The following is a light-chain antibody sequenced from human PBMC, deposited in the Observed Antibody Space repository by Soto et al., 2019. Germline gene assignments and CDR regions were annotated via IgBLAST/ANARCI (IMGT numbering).Light chain of an antibody. V-gene: IGKV1-39*01. CDR1: QPIGNY. CDR2: AAY. Sequence: DAQMTQSPSSLSSSGWDRCTIACRASQPIGNYLNWYHQKPGEAPKVLIFAAYSLRSGVPSRFSGSAYGTDFTLTINNLHPEDSATYYCQQTHAVPLTFGQATRLENK. CDR3: QQTHAVPLT. J-gene: IGKJ5*01.